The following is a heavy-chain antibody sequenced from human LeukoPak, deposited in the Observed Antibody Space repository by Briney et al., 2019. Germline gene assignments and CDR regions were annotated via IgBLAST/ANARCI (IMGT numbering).Heavy chain of an antibody. CDR1: GGSISSYY. Sequence: SGTLSLTCTVSGGSISSYYWSWIRQPPGKGLEWIGYIYYSGSTNYNPSLKSRVTISVDTSKNQFSLKVSSATAADTAVYYCARRTGYYDGFDYWGQGTLVTVSS. V-gene: IGHV4-59*01. J-gene: IGHJ4*02. CDR3: ARRTGYYDGFDY. D-gene: IGHD3/OR15-3a*01. CDR2: IYYSGST.